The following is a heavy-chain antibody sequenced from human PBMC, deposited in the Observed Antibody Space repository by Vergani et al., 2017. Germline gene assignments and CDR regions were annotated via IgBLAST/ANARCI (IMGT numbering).Heavy chain of an antibody. Sequence: QVQLQESGPGLVRPSETLSLTCTVSGGSLSGYYWNWIRQTPGEGLEWIGYVEDSGYSNYNPSLKTRVSMSSATSNNQFSLMLSSVTVADTAVYYCARSIVSRNPPDYFDNWGQGTLVTVSS. CDR2: VEDSGYS. CDR3: ARSIVSRNPPDYFDN. CDR1: GGSLSGYY. V-gene: IGHV4-59*01. J-gene: IGHJ4*02. D-gene: IGHD1-14*01.